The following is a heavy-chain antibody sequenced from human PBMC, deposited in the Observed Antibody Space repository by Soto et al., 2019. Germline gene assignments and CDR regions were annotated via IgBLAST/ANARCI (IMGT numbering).Heavy chain of an antibody. CDR1: GFTFSSYG. D-gene: IGHD1-26*01. J-gene: IGHJ6*02. CDR3: AKDVGATTNYYYGMDV. CDR2: ISYDGSNK. V-gene: IGHV3-30*18. Sequence: GGSLRLSCAASGFTFSSYGMHWVRQAPGKGLEWVAVISYDGSNKYYADSVKGRFTISRDNSKNTLYLQMNSLRAEDTAVYYCAKDVGATTNYYYGMDVWGQGTTVTVSS.